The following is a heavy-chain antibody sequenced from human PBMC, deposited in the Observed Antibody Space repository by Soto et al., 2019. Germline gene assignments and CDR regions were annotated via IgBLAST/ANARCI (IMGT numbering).Heavy chain of an antibody. V-gene: IGHV1-2*04. D-gene: IGHD5-18*01. Sequence: QVQLVQSGAEVKKPGASVKVSCKASGYTFTGYYMHWVRQAPGQGLEWMGWINPNSGGTNYAQKFQGWVTMTRDTSISTAYMELSRLRSDDTAVYYCARGRAHSYGYNWFDPWGQGTLVTVSS. J-gene: IGHJ5*02. CDR1: GYTFTGYY. CDR2: INPNSGGT. CDR3: ARGRAHSYGYNWFDP.